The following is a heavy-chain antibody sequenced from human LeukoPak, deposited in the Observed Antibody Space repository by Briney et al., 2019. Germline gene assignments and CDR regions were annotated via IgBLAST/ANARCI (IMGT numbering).Heavy chain of an antibody. V-gene: IGHV3-30*18. CDR1: GFSFSSYG. D-gene: IGHD4-23*01. J-gene: IGHJ4*02. CDR2: IPYDGSNT. Sequence: GGSLRLSCAASGFSFSSYGMHWVRQAPGKGLEWVAVIPYDGSNTYYADSVKGRFTISRDNSKNTLYLQMNSLRVEDSAVYHCAKNTKPTLVTPDFWGQGTLVTVSS. CDR3: AKNTKPTLVTPDF.